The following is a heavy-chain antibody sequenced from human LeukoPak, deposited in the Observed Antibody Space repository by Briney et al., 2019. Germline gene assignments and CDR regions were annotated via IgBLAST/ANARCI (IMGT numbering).Heavy chain of an antibody. Sequence: ASVKVSCKASGYTFTSYDINWVRQATGQGLEWMGWMNPNSGNTGYAQKFQGRVTMTRNTSISTAYMELSSLRSEDTAVYYCARDRTRDGYNQGRVFDYWGQGTLVTVSS. J-gene: IGHJ4*02. D-gene: IGHD5-24*01. CDR1: GYTFTSYD. CDR2: MNPNSGNT. CDR3: ARDRTRDGYNQGRVFDY. V-gene: IGHV1-8*01.